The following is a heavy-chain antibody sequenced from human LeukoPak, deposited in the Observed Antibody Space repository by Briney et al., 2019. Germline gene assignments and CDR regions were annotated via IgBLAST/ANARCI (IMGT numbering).Heavy chain of an antibody. V-gene: IGHV4-59*11. CDR1: GGSISSHY. CDR3: AGTYDSNGYYPDGRFDY. D-gene: IGHD3-22*01. J-gene: IGHJ4*02. CDR2: MYYSGST. Sequence: SETLSLTCTVSGGSISSHYWSWIRQPPGKGLEWIGYMYYSGSTKYNPSLKSRVTISVDTSKNQVSLKLSSVTAADTAVYYCAGTYDSNGYYPDGRFDYWGQGTLVTAPS.